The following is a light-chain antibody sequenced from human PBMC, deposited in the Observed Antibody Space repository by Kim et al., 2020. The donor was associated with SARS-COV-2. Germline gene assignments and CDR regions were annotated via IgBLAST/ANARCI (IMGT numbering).Light chain of an antibody. CDR2: GAS. V-gene: IGKV3-20*01. Sequence: EIVLTQSPGTLSLSPGERATLSCRASQSVSSSNLAWYQQKPGQAPRLLIYGASSRATGIPDSFSGSGSGTDFTLTISRLEPEDFAVYFCQHYGGSPLYTFGQGTKLEI. CDR3: QHYGGSPLYT. CDR1: QSVSSSN. J-gene: IGKJ2*01.